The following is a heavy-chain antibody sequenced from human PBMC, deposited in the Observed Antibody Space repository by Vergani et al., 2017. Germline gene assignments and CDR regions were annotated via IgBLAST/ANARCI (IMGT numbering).Heavy chain of an antibody. CDR3: ARFYGSASYYSGGNSYYFDY. V-gene: IGHV4-38-2*01. J-gene: IGHJ4*02. D-gene: IGHD3-10*01. CDR2: IYHSGST. CDR1: GHSISSGYY. Sequence: QVQLQESGPGLVKPSETLSLTCAVSGHSISSGYYWGWIRQPPGKGLEWIGSIYHSGSTYYNPSLKSRVTISVDTSKNQFSLKLSSVTAADTAVYYCARFYGSASYYSGGNSYYFDYWGQGTLVTVSS.